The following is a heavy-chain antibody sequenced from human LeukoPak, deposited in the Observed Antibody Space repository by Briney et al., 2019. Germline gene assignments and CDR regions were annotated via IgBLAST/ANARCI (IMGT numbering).Heavy chain of an antibody. CDR2: ISAYRGHT. V-gene: IGHV1-18*01. D-gene: IGHD6-13*01. Sequence: ASVNVSCKSSVYTFTNYGISWVRQAPGQGPEWMGWISAYRGHTNYAQKLQGRVTMTTDTSTSTAYMELRSLRSDDTAVYYCARDNHSGSWSWFDPWGQGTLVSVSA. CDR1: VYTFTNYG. J-gene: IGHJ5*02. CDR3: ARDNHSGSWSWFDP.